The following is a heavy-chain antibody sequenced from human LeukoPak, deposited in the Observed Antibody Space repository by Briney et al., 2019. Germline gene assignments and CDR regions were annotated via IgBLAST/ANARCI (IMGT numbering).Heavy chain of an antibody. CDR2: IYTSGST. CDR3: GRGAGYCYSGNCYAYYFDY. J-gene: IGHJ4*02. Sequence: SETLSLTCTVSGGSISSYYWSWIRHPAGKGLEWIGRIYTSGSTNYNPSLKSRVTMSVDTSKNQFSLKLSSVTAADTAVYYCGRGAGYCYSGNCYAYYFDYWGQGTLVTVSS. D-gene: IGHD2-15*01. V-gene: IGHV4-4*07. CDR1: GGSISSYY.